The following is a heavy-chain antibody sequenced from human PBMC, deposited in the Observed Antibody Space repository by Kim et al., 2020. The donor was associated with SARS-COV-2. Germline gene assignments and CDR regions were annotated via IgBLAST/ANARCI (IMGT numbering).Heavy chain of an antibody. CDR1: GYTFTSYG. CDR3: ARRRIAAAGRVVPWFDP. J-gene: IGHJ5*02. Sequence: ASVKVSCKASGYTFTSYGISWVRQAPGQGLEWMGWISAYNGNTNYAQKLQGRVTMTTDTSTSTAYMELRSLRSDDTAVYYCARRRIAAAGRVVPWFDPWGQGTLVTVSS. CDR2: ISAYNGNT. V-gene: IGHV1-18*01. D-gene: IGHD6-13*01.